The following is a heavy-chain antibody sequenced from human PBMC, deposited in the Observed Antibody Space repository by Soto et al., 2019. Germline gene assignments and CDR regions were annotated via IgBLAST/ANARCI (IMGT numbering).Heavy chain of an antibody. CDR1: GGSISSGDYY. D-gene: IGHD4-17*01. V-gene: IGHV4-30-4*01. J-gene: IGHJ2*01. CDR3: ARGPSEMTTVTTGVWYFDL. Sequence: QVQLQESGPGLVKPSQTLSLTCTVSGGSISSGDYYWSWIRQPPGKGLEWIGYIYYSGSTYYNPSLKSRVTISVDTSKNQFSLKLSSVTAADTAVYYCARGPSEMTTVTTGVWYFDLWGRGTLVTVSS. CDR2: IYYSGST.